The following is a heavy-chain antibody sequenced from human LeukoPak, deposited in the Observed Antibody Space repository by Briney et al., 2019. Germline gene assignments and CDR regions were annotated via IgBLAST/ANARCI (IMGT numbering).Heavy chain of an antibody. D-gene: IGHD3-22*01. V-gene: IGHV3-23*01. CDR1: GFTFSSYA. Sequence: GGSLRLSCAASGFTFSSYAMSWVSQAPGKGLEWVSAISGSGGSTYYADSVKGRFTISRDNSKNTLYLQMNSLRAEDTAVYYCAKEGLIVVNGDKIDYWGQGTLVTVSS. J-gene: IGHJ4*02. CDR2: ISGSGGST. CDR3: AKEGLIVVNGDKIDY.